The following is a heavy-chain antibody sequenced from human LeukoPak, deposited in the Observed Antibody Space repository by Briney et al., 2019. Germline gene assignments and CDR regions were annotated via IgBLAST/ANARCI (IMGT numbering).Heavy chain of an antibody. D-gene: IGHD6-13*01. CDR2: ISGDGGST. V-gene: IGHV3-43*02. CDR3: AKDIIPHYIAAAGGDY. Sequence: QPGGSLRLSCAASGFTFDDYAMHWVRQAPGKGLEWVSLISGDGGSTYYADSVKGRFTISRDNSKNSLYLQMNGLRTEDTALYYCAKDIIPHYIAAAGGDYWGQGTLVTVSS. J-gene: IGHJ4*02. CDR1: GFTFDDYA.